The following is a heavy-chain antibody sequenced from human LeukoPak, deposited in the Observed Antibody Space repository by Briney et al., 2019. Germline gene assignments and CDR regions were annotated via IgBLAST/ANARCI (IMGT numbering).Heavy chain of an antibody. J-gene: IGHJ5*02. CDR3: ARESSGSVNWFDP. Sequence: PSETLSLTCTVSGGSISSYYWSWIRQPPGKGLEWIGYIYYSGSTNYNPSLKSRVTISVDTSKNQFSLKLSSVTAADTAVYYCARESSGSVNWFDPWGQGTLVTVSS. D-gene: IGHD3-10*01. CDR1: GGSISSYY. CDR2: IYYSGST. V-gene: IGHV4-59*01.